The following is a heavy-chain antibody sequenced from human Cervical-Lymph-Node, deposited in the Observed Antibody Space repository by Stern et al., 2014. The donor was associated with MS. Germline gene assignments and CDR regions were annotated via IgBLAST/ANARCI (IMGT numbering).Heavy chain of an antibody. CDR3: ASGTRSSWXFDF. Sequence: VHLXXXGAEVKKPGSSMKVSCKASGGTFSSDAIGWVRQAPGQGLEWMGGIIPIFETANYAQKFQGRVTITADQSTKTAYLELSSLTSGDTAMYFCASGTRSSWXFDFWGQGTLVTVST. CDR1: GGTFSSDA. J-gene: IGHJ4*02. D-gene: IGHD6-13*01. V-gene: IGHV1-69*01. CDR2: IIPIFETA.